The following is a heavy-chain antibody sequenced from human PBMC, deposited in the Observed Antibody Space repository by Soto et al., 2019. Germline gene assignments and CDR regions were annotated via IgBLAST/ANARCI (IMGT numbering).Heavy chain of an antibody. J-gene: IGHJ6*02. D-gene: IGHD2-8*01. Sequence: GGSLRLSCAASGFTFSNAWMNWVRQAPGKGLEWVGRIKSKTDGGTTDYAAPVKGRFTISRDDSKNTLYLQMNSLKTEDTAVYYCTTFSPCTRPSCYYYGMDVWGQGTTVTVSS. V-gene: IGHV3-15*07. CDR1: GFTFSNAW. CDR2: IKSKTDGGTT. CDR3: TTFSPCTRPSCYYYGMDV.